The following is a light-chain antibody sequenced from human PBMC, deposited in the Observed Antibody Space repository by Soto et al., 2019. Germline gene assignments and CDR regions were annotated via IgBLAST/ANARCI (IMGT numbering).Light chain of an antibody. J-gene: IGKJ5*01. CDR1: QSGSSY. CDR2: DAS. CDR3: QQYNSWPPIT. V-gene: IGKV3-11*01. Sequence: EIVLTQSPATLSLSPGERATLSCRASQSGSSYLAWYQQKPGQAPRLLIYDASNRATGIPARFSGGGSGTEFTLTISSLQSEDFVVYYCQQYNSWPPITFGQGTRLEIK.